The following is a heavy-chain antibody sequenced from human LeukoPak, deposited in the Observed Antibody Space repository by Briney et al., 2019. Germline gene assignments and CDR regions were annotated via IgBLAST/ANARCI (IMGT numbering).Heavy chain of an antibody. CDR2: ISTGGST. CDR1: GLTVSRHY. Sequence: GGSLTLSCAASGLTVSRHYMTWVRQAPGKGLEWLSVISTGGSTNYADSVKGRFTISRDSSKNTLFLQMNSLRADDTAVYYCARADYYYSSGLDYWGQGTLVTVSS. D-gene: IGHD3-22*01. J-gene: IGHJ4*02. CDR3: ARADYYYSSGLDY. V-gene: IGHV3-53*01.